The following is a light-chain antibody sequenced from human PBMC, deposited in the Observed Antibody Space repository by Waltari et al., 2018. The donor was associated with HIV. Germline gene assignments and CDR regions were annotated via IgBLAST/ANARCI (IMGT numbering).Light chain of an antibody. Sequence: DIQMTQSPSFLSASVGDRVTITCRAGQTIGSHFNWYQQKPGKAPQLLIFGASNLQSGVPSMVSGSGSGDDFTLNLNSLQPEDFVTYPRQPTDKTPPTFGQGTKLEIK. CDR3: QPTDKTPPT. CDR2: GAS. J-gene: IGKJ2*01. CDR1: QTIGSH. V-gene: IGKV1-39*01.